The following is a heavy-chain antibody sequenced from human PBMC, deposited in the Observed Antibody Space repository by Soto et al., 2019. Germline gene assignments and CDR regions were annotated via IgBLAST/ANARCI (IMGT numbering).Heavy chain of an antibody. Sequence: ASVKVSCKASGYTFTSYDINWVRQATGQGLEWMGWMNPNSGNTGYAQKFQGRVTMTRNTSISTAYMELSSLRSEDTAVYYCARGGYSYGFGYYYYGMDVWGQGTRVTVSS. CDR1: GYTFTSYD. CDR3: ARGGYSYGFGYYYYGMDV. D-gene: IGHD5-18*01. CDR2: MNPNSGNT. V-gene: IGHV1-8*01. J-gene: IGHJ6*02.